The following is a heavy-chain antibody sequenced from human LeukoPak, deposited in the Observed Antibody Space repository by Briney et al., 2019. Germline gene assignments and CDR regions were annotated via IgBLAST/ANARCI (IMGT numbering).Heavy chain of an antibody. Sequence: SETLSLTCTVSDGSISNYYWSWIRQPPGKGLEWIGYIYTSGSTNYNPSLKSRVTISVDTSKNQFSLKLSSVTAADTAVYYCARHLTGSSVCIEYWGQGTLVTVSS. J-gene: IGHJ4*02. V-gene: IGHV4-4*09. D-gene: IGHD2-8*02. CDR2: IYTSGST. CDR3: ARHLTGSSVCIEY. CDR1: DGSISNYY.